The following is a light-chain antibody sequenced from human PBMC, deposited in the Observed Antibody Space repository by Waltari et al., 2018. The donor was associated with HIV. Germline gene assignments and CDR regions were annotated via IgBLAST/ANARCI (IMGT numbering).Light chain of an antibody. Sequence: ELALTQSPAPLSSSPGERATLSCRASQSVSSYLAWYQQKPGQAPRLLIYDASNRATGIPARFSGSGSGTDFTLTISSLEPEDFAVYYCQQRSNWPPSFGGGTKVEIK. CDR1: QSVSSY. V-gene: IGKV3-11*01. CDR2: DAS. CDR3: QQRSNWPPS. J-gene: IGKJ4*01.